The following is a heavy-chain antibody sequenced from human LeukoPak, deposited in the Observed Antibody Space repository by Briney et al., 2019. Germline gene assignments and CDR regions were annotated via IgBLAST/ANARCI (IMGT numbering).Heavy chain of an antibody. CDR3: ARGLLGATRAFDL. D-gene: IGHD1-26*01. CDR1: GGSINNYY. CDR2: IHYTGST. Sequence: SETLSLTCTVSGGSINNYYWSWIRQPPGKGLKWIGYIHYTGSTNYNASLKSRVTISVDTSKNQFSLRLTSVTAADTAIYYCARGLLGATRAFDLWGQGTMVIVSS. J-gene: IGHJ3*01. V-gene: IGHV4-59*01.